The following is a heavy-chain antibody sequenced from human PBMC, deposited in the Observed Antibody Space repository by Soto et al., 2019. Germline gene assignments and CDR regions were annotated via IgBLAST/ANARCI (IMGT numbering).Heavy chain of an antibody. CDR3: ARSPTALGSHIDN. Sequence: VQLVESGGGAVQPGRSLRLSGAASGFSFSTFAMLWVRQPPGKGVEWLGVISYDGINKFYSGSVTGRFTISRDTSKNTLYQQMNSRGSDDAGLYFCARSPTALGSHIDNWGQGSLVTVSS. CDR2: ISYDGINK. CDR1: GFSFSTFA. D-gene: IGHD7-27*01. J-gene: IGHJ4*02. V-gene: IGHV3-30-3*01.